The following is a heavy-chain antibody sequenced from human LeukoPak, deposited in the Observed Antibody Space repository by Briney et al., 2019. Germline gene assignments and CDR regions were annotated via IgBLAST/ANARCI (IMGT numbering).Heavy chain of an antibody. CDR1: GFTFSSYA. CDR3: ASWPVGRYGEVS. CDR2: ISGSGGST. Sequence: PGGSLRLSCAASGFTFSSYAMSWVRQAPGKGLEWVSAISGSGGSTYYADSVKGRFTISRDTPKNTLYLQMNSLRVEDTAVYYCASWPVGRYGEVSWGQGTLVTVSS. J-gene: IGHJ5*02. V-gene: IGHV3-23*01. D-gene: IGHD3-10*01.